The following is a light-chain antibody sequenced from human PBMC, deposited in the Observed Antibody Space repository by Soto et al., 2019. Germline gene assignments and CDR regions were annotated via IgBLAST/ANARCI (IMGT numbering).Light chain of an antibody. J-gene: IGLJ3*02. CDR2: LEGSGSY. Sequence: QPVLTQSSSASASLGSSVKLTCTLSSGHSSYIIAWHQQQPGKAPRYLMKLEGSGSYNKGSGVPDRFSGSSSRDDRYLTISNHQCEDEADYYSETWDSNTRVFGGGTKLTVL. CDR3: ETWDSNTRV. V-gene: IGLV4-60*02. CDR1: SGHSSYI.